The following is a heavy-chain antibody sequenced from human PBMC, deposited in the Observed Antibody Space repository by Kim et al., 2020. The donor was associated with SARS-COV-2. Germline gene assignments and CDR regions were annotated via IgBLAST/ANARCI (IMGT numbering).Heavy chain of an antibody. Sequence: GGSLRLSCAASGFTFSSYSMNWVRQAPGKGLEWVSSISSSSSYIYYADSVKGRFTISRDNAKNPLYLQMNSLRAEDTAVYYCARDYPSSPYYFDYWGQGTLVTVSS. CDR3: ARDYPSSPYYFDY. CDR1: GFTFSSYS. V-gene: IGHV3-21*01. J-gene: IGHJ4*02. CDR2: ISSSSSYI. D-gene: IGHD3-16*02.